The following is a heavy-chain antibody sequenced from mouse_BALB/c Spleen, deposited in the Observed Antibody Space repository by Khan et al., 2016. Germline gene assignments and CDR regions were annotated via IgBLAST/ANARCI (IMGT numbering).Heavy chain of an antibody. V-gene: IGHV5-6-5*01. CDR1: GFTFSYYA. CDR2: IISGGNT. J-gene: IGHJ1*01. CDR3: ARAGGYFDV. Sequence: EVELVESGGGLVKPGGSLKLSCAASGFTFSYYAMSWVRQTPEKRLEWVASIISGGNTYYPDSVKGRFTIPRDNARNILYLQMSSLGSEDTAMYYCARAGGYFDVWGEGTTVTVSS.